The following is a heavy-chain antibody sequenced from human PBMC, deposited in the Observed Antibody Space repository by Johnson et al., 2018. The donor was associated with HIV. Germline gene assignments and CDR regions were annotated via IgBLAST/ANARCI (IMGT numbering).Heavy chain of an antibody. CDR3: AKDVGNYWPNAFDI. CDR1: GFTFSSYA. V-gene: IGHV3-23*04. J-gene: IGHJ3*02. Sequence: EVQVVESGGGVVQPGRSLRLSCAASGFTFSSYAMSWVRQAPGKGLEWVSAISGSGGSTYYTDSVKGRFTLSSDNSKNTLYLQMNSLRAEDTAVYYCAKDVGNYWPNAFDIWGQGTMVTVSS. CDR2: ISGSGGST. D-gene: IGHD3-22*01.